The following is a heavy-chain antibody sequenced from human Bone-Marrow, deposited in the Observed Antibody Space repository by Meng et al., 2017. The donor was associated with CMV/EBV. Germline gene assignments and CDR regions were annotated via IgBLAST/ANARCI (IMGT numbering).Heavy chain of an antibody. CDR2: IDHSGNS. Sequence: GSLRLSCAVSGASITTTKWWTWVRQPPGKGLEWVGEIDHSGNSNSNPSLKSRLTLSLDTSKNHLSLRMTSMTAEDTAIYYCARVREHTSLGNYWFDPWGQGTLVTVS. V-gene: IGHV4-4*02. CDR1: GASITTTKW. CDR3: ARVREHTSLGNYWFDP. J-gene: IGHJ5*02. D-gene: IGHD3-16*01.